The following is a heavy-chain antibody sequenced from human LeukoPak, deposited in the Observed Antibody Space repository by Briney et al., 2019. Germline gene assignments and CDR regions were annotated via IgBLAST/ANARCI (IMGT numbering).Heavy chain of an antibody. CDR1: GFTFSSYA. J-gene: IGHJ4*02. CDR3: AKACGKYYDILTGYYKEVKAFDY. D-gene: IGHD3-9*01. CDR2: ISGSGGST. Sequence: GGSLRLSCAASGFTFSSYAMSWVRQAPGKGLEWVSAISGSGGSTYYADSVKGRFTISRDNSKNTLCLQMNSLRAEDTAVYYCAKACGKYYDILTGYYKEVKAFDYWGQGTLVTVSS. V-gene: IGHV3-23*01.